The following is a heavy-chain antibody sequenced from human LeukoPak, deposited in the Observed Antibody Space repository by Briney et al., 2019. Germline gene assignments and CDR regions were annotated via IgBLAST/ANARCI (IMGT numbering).Heavy chain of an antibody. CDR3: ARDVSGSYDS. J-gene: IGHJ5*01. CDR1: GYTFTVNN. CDR2: INTNSGDT. D-gene: IGHD1-26*01. Sequence: ASMKVSCKAFGYTFTVNNIRWVRQAPGQGLEWMGLINTNSGDTFYAQKFQGRVTMTRDTSISTAYMELNRLTSDDTAVYYCARDVSGSYDSWGQGALVTVSS. V-gene: IGHV1-2*02.